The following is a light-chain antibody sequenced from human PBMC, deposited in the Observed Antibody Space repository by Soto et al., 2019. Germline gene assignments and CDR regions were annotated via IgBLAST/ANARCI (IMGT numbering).Light chain of an antibody. CDR3: QQYDNLPPAIT. CDR1: QSISSW. Sequence: DNQITQSPSTLSASVGDRVTITCRAIQSISSWLAWYQQKPGKAPKLLIYDASNLETGVPSRFSGSGSGTDFTFTISSLQPEDIATYYCQQYDNLPPAITFGQGTRLEIK. J-gene: IGKJ5*01. V-gene: IGKV1-33*01. CDR2: DAS.